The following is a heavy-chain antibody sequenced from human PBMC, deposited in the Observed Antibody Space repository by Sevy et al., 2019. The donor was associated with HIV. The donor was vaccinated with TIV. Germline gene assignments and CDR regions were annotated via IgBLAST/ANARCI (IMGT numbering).Heavy chain of an antibody. V-gene: IGHV4-34*01. CDR3: ARAPPVVVVPGAPSWFDP. CDR2: INHSGST. Sequence: SETLSLTCAVYGGSFSGYYWNWIRQSPGKGLEWIGEINHSGSTHYNPSLKSRVTISVDTSQNQSSLRLNSVTAADTAVYYCARAPPVVVVPGAPSWFDPWGQGTLVTVSS. D-gene: IGHD2-2*01. J-gene: IGHJ5*02. CDR1: GGSFSGYY.